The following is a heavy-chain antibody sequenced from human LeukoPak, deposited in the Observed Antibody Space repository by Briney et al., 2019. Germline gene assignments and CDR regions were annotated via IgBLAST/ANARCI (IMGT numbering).Heavy chain of an antibody. D-gene: IGHD4-11*01. V-gene: IGHV1-69*05. CDR3: ASKGGGGQYSNYGSYYYYYYMDV. Sequence: ASVKVSCKASGCTFSSYAISWVRQAPGKGLEWMAGIIPIFGTANYAQKFKGRFTITTDESTSTDYMEMSSLRSEDTAVYYCASKGGGGQYSNYGSYYYYYYMDVWGKGTTVTVS. CDR2: IIPIFGTA. CDR1: GCTFSSYA. J-gene: IGHJ6*03.